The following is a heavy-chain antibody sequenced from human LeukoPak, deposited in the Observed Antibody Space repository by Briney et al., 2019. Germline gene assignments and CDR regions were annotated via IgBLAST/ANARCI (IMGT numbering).Heavy chain of an antibody. Sequence: GGSLRLSCAASGFTVSSNYMNWVRQAPGRGLEWVSYINSGSDTIYYADFVKGRFTISRDNAKNSLYLQMNSLRDDDTAMYYCARDSAPITMLVEVPAGLDYWGPGTQVTVSS. CDR2: INSGSDTI. CDR3: ARDSAPITMLVEVPAGLDY. J-gene: IGHJ4*02. V-gene: IGHV3-48*02. D-gene: IGHD3-22*01. CDR1: GFTVSSNY.